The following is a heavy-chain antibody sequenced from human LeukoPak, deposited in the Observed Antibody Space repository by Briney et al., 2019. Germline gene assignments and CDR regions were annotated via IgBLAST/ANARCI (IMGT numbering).Heavy chain of an antibody. V-gene: IGHV3-33*01. D-gene: IGHD3-22*01. CDR3: ARDRVAVDYDGEIDY. J-gene: IGHJ4*02. Sequence: PGRSLRLSCAASGFTFSSYGMHWVRQAPGKGLEWVAVIWYDGSNKYYADSVKGRFTISRDNSKNTLYLQMNSLRAEDTAVYYCARDRVAVDYDGEIDYWGQGTLVTVSS. CDR1: GFTFSSYG. CDR2: IWYDGSNK.